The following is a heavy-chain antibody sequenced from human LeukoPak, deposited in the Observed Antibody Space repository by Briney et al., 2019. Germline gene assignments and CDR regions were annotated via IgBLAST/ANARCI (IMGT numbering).Heavy chain of an antibody. CDR2: INPNSGGT. D-gene: IGHD3-22*01. J-gene: IGHJ5*02. CDR3: AREVTMNPNWFDP. V-gene: IGHV1-2*02. Sequence: GASVNVSCKASGYTFTGYYMHWVRQAPGQGLEWMGWINPNSGGTNYAQKFQGRVTMTRDTSISTAYMELSRLRSDDTAVYYCAREVTMNPNWFDPWGQGTLVTVSS. CDR1: GYTFTGYY.